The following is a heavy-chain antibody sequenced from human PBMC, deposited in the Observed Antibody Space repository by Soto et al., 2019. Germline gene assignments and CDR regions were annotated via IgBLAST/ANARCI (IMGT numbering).Heavy chain of an antibody. Sequence: EVQLVESGGGLVQPGGSLRLSCAASGLIFSDYHMDWVRQAPGKGLEWVGRIRRKANSYTTEYAASVKGRFTISRADSKTSLYLQMNCLKSEDTAVYYCAMLGGWSGGSSGMDVWGQGTRVTVSS. CDR3: AMLGGWSGGSSGMDV. D-gene: IGHD6-19*01. CDR2: IRRKANSYTT. J-gene: IGHJ6*02. CDR1: GLIFSDYH. V-gene: IGHV3-72*01.